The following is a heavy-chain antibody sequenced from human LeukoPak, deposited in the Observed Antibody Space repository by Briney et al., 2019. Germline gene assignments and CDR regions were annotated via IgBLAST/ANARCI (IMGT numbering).Heavy chain of an antibody. CDR2: ISVSGSAK. D-gene: IGHD3-3*01. CDR1: GFTFSRYE. Sequence: GGSLRLSCAASGFTFSRYEMNWVRQAPGKGLEWVSYISVSGSAKNYADSVKGRFTISRDNAKNSLHLQMNSLRAEDTAVYYCATALYFDFPSWGQGTLVTVSS. CDR3: ATALYFDFPS. V-gene: IGHV3-48*03. J-gene: IGHJ5*02.